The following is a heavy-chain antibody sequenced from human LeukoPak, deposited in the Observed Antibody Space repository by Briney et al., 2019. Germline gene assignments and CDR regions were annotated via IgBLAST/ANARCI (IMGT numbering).Heavy chain of an antibody. J-gene: IGHJ5*02. CDR2: VSDTGDT. CDR1: GVSINGNY. V-gene: IGHV4-59*01. Sequence: SETLSLTCTVSGVSINGNYWTWIRQLPGKGLDWIGFVSDTGDTDYNPSLKSRLTISADTSKSQLSLSLSSVTAADTALYYCARVFRGVVTSNWFDPWGQGTLVTVSS. CDR3: ARVFRGVVTSNWFDP. D-gene: IGHD3-3*01.